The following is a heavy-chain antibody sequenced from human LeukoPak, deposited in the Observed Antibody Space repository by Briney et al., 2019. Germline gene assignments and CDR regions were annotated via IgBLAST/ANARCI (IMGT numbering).Heavy chain of an antibody. V-gene: IGHV3-23*01. J-gene: IGHJ4*02. CDR1: GFTLRSYA. Sequence: PGGSLRLSCAASGFTLRSYAMSWVRQAPGKGLQWVSIISDNGVSTSYADSVKGRFTISRDNSKATLYLHINSLRAEDTALYYCAKTRPSAGDYWGQGTLVTVSS. CDR3: AKTRPSAGDY. D-gene: IGHD2-2*01. CDR2: ISDNGVST.